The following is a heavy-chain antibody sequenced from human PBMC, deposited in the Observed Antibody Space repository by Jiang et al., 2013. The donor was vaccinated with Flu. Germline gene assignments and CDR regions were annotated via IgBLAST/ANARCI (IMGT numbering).Heavy chain of an antibody. CDR2: IDWDDDK. V-gene: IGHV2-70*11. D-gene: IGHD1-26*01. J-gene: IGHJ4*02. Sequence: KPTQTLTLTCTFSGFSLSTSGMCVSWIRQPPGKALEWLARIDWDDDKYYSTSLKTRLTISKDTSKNQVVLTMTNMDPVDTATYYCARTTTVGAHTSNFDYWGQGTLVTVSS. CDR3: ARTTTVGAHTSNFDY. CDR1: GFSLSTSGMC.